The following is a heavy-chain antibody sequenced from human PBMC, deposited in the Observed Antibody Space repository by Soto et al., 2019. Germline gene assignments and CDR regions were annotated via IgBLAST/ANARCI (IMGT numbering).Heavy chain of an antibody. D-gene: IGHD6-19*01. CDR3: ARDLRIAVAGNAIYYYYGMDV. Sequence: SLRLSCAASGFTFSSYGMHWVRQAPGKGLEWVAVISYDGSNKYYADSVKGRFTISRDNSKNTLYLQMNSLRAEDTAVYYCARDLRIAVAGNAIYYYYGMDVWGQGTTVTVSS. CDR2: ISYDGSNK. V-gene: IGHV3-30*03. CDR1: GFTFSSYG. J-gene: IGHJ6*02.